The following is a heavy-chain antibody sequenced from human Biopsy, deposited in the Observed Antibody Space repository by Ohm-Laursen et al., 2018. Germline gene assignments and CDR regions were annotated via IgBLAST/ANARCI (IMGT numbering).Heavy chain of an antibody. J-gene: IGHJ2*01. CDR1: GDSVTKYY. D-gene: IGHD3-22*01. V-gene: IGHV4-59*02. Sequence: SDTLSLTCTVSGDSVTKYYWSWIRQPPGKGLEWIGHIYYSVMINYNPSLQSRVSISVDTSRNQVSLTLSSVTAADTAVYYCARDRGYYSDRTVPGYFDLWGRGTLVTASS. CDR2: IYYSVMI. CDR3: ARDRGYYSDRTVPGYFDL.